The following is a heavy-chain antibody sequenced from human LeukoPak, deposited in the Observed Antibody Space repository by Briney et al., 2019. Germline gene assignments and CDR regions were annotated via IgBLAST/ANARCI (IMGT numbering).Heavy chain of an antibody. J-gene: IGHJ5*02. CDR3: ARGGYYGAGNDFRFDP. CDR2: IYYSRST. D-gene: IGHD3-10*01. CDR1: GGSISSSSYY. Sequence: PSETLSLTCTVSGGSISSSSYYWGWIRQPPGKGLEWIGSIYYSRSTYYNPSLKSRVTIAVEKSKNQFSLNLKSVTAADTDDYYCARGGYYGAGNDFRFDPWGQGTLVTVSS. V-gene: IGHV4-39*07.